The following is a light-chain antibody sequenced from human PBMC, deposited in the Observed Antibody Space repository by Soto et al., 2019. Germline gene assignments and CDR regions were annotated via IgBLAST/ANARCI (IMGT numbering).Light chain of an antibody. CDR3: QQSYSTLIT. CDR2: AAS. Sequence: VQMTQSPSSLSASVGDRVTITCRASQSISSYLNWYQQKPGKAPKLLIYAASSLQSGVPSRFSGSGSGTDFTLTISSLQPEDFATYYCQQSYSTLITFGQGTRLETK. V-gene: IGKV1-39*01. J-gene: IGKJ5*01. CDR1: QSISSY.